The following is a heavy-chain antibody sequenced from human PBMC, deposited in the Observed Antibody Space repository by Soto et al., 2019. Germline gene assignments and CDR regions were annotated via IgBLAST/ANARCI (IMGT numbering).Heavy chain of an antibody. CDR2: ISSSSSYI. CDR3: ASLRFLEWLPSGYDY. Sequence: PGGSLRLSCAASGFTFSSYSMNWVRQAPGKGLEWVSSISSSSSYIYYADSVKGRFTISRDNAKNSLYLQMNSLRAEDTAVYYCASLRFLEWLPSGYDYWGQGTLVTVS. J-gene: IGHJ4*02. V-gene: IGHV3-21*01. CDR1: GFTFSSYS. D-gene: IGHD3-3*01.